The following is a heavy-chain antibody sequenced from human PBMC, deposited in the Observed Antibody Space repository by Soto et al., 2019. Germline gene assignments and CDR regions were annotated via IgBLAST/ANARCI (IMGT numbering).Heavy chain of an antibody. CDR3: ARGIGVVGKKDWFDP. Sequence: VKVSCKASGYTFTGYYMHWARQAPGQGLEWMGWINPNSGGTNYAQKFQGRVTMTRDTSISTAYMELSRLRSDDTAVYYCARGIGVVGKKDWFDPWGQGTLVTVSS. CDR2: INPNSGGT. CDR1: GYTFTGYY. J-gene: IGHJ5*02. V-gene: IGHV1-2*02. D-gene: IGHD2-21*01.